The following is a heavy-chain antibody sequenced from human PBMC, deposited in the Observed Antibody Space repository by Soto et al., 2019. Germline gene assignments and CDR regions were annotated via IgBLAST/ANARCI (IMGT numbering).Heavy chain of an antibody. CDR3: ASPSVGLRQWDY. V-gene: IGHV3-30*03. CDR1: GFTFSSYG. J-gene: IGHJ4*02. Sequence: QVQLVESGGGVVQPGRSLRLSCAASGFTFSSYGMHWVRQAPGKGLEWVAVISYDGSKKYYADSVKGRFTISRDNSKNTRYLQRNSLRAEDTAVYYWASPSVGLRQWDYWGQGTLFIVSS. CDR2: ISYDGSKK. D-gene: IGHD1-26*01.